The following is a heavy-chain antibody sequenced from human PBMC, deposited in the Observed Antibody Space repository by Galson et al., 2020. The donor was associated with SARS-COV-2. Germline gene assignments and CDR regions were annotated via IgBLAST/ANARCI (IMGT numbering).Heavy chain of an antibody. Sequence: GRFTISRDNSKNTLYLQMNSLRAEDTAVYYCARDSGEAAYGDYVDYWGQGTLVTVSS. D-gene: IGHD4-17*01. CDR3: ARDSGEAAYGDYVDY. V-gene: IGHV3-30*01. J-gene: IGHJ4*02.